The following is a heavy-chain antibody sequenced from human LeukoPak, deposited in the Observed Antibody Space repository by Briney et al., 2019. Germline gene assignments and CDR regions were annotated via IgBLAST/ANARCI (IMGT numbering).Heavy chain of an antibody. CDR3: ARDIIDAPIAAAGTGMDV. CDR2: INPSGGST. Sequence: ASVKVSCKASGYTFTSYYMHWVRQAPGQGLEWMGIINPSGGSTSYAQKFQGRVTMTRDTSTSTVYMELSSLRSEDTAVYYCARDIIDAPIAAAGTGMDVWGQGTTVTVSS. CDR1: GYTFTSYY. J-gene: IGHJ6*02. V-gene: IGHV1-46*01. D-gene: IGHD6-13*01.